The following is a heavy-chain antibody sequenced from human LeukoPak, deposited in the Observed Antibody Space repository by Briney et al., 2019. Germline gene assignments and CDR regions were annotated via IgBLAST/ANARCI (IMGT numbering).Heavy chain of an antibody. V-gene: IGHV4-59*01. CDR1: GGSISSYY. CDR3: ARDEVVPAASYPWYYYYGMDV. Sequence: SETLSLTCTVSGGSISSYYWSWIRQPPGKGLEWIGYIYYSGSTNYNPSLKSRVTISVDTSKNQFSLKLSSVTAADTAVYYCARDEVVPAASYPWYYYYGMDVWGQGTTVTVSS. D-gene: IGHD2-2*01. CDR2: IYYSGST. J-gene: IGHJ6*02.